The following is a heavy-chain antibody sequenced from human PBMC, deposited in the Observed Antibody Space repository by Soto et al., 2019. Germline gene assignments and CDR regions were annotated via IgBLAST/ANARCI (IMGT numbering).Heavy chain of an antibody. D-gene: IGHD2-15*01. CDR2: ISGSGGST. V-gene: IGHV3-23*01. CDR3: AKGREYCSGGSCYGVGFDY. CDR1: GFTFSSYV. Sequence: EVQLLESGGGLVQPGGSLRLSCAASGFTFSSYVMSWVRQAPGKGLEWVSAISGSGGSTYYADSVKGRFTISRDNSKNTLYLQMNSLRAEDTAVYYCAKGREYCSGGSCYGVGFDYWGQGTLVTVSS. J-gene: IGHJ4*02.